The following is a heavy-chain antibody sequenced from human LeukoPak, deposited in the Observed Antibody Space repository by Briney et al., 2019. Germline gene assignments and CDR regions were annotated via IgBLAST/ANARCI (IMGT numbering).Heavy chain of an antibody. V-gene: IGHV1-2*02. J-gene: IGHJ4*02. Sequence: GASVKVSCKASGYTFTDYNMHWVRQAPGQGPEWMGWMSPHSGDTNYAQKFRGRVTMTRDTSITTAYMELTTLTSDDTAVYYCVRDLYMASPSPDYWGRGTLVTVSS. D-gene: IGHD4-11*01. CDR2: MSPHSGDT. CDR3: VRDLYMASPSPDY. CDR1: GYTFTDYN.